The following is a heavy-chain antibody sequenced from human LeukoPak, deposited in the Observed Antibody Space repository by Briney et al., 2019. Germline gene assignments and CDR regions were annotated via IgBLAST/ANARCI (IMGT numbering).Heavy chain of an antibody. D-gene: IGHD6-13*01. CDR2: IIPIFGTA. CDR1: GGTFSSYA. V-gene: IGHV1-69*05. CDR3: ARGGVAAAGGLFDY. Sequence: ASVKVSCKASGGTFSSYAISRVRQAPGQGLEWMGGIIPIFGTANYAQKFQGRVTITTDESTSTAYMELSSLRSEGTAVYYCARGGVAAAGGLFDYWGQGTLVTVSS. J-gene: IGHJ4*02.